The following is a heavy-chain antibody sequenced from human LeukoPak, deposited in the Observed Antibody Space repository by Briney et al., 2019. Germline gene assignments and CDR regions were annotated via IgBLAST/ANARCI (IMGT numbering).Heavy chain of an antibody. J-gene: IGHJ6*04. V-gene: IGHV4-34*01. CDR3: ARVVGRMDV. CDR2: INHSGST. CDR1: GGSFSGYY. Sequence: SETLSLTCAVYGGSFSGYYWSWIRQPPGKGLEWIGEINHSGSTSYNPSLKSRVTISVDTSKNQFSLKLSSVTAADTAVCYCARVVGRMDVWGKGTTVTVSS.